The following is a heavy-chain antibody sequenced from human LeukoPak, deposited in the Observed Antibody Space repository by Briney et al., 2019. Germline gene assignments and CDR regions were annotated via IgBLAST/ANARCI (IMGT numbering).Heavy chain of an antibody. CDR1: GFTFSNYA. CDR2: ISVSGGVISASGGAT. J-gene: IGHJ4*02. V-gene: IGHV3-23*01. CDR3: AKHFGSGTYYNYLDY. D-gene: IGHD3-10*01. Sequence: GGSARLSCVASGFTFSNYAMSWVRRAPGKGLEWVSVISVSGGVISASGGATYYAESARGRFTISRDNSENTLFLQLNSLRAEDTAVYYCAKHFGSGTYYNYLDYWGQGTLVTVSS.